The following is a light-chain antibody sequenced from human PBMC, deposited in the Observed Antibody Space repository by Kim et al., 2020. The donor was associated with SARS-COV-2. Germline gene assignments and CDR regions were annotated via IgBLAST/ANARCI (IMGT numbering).Light chain of an antibody. CDR2: DAS. V-gene: IGKV1-33*01. CDR1: QDIDKY. CDR3: QQYDNLPFT. J-gene: IGKJ2*01. Sequence: SASVRDRVIITSPASQDIDKYLNGYQQKPGKAHTLLISDASNLEIGVPSRFSGRGSGTDFTFTISSLQPEDFATYYSQQYDNLPFTFGQGTKLEI.